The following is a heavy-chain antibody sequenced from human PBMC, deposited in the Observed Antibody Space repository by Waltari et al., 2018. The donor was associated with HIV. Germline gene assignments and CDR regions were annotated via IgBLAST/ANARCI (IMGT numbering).Heavy chain of an antibody. J-gene: IGHJ4*02. V-gene: IGHV3-9*01. D-gene: IGHD3-22*01. CDR2: INWNSDNI. CDR1: GFTFDDYA. CDR3: AKAYDSSGFQYYFDY. Sequence: SGGDLVQPGRSLRLSCAASGFTFDDYAMHWVRQAPGKGLEWVSGINWNSDNIGYADSVKGRFTISRDHAKNSLYLQMNSLRPEDTALYYCAKAYDSSGFQYYFDYWGQGTLVTVSS.